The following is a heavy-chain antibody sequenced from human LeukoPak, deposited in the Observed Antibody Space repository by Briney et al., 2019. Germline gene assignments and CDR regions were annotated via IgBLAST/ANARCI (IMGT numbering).Heavy chain of an antibody. CDR3: ARSSRGYLDY. CDR2: IYYSGST. Sequence: SETLSLTCTVSGYSISSGYYWGWIRQPPGKGLEWIGSIYYSGSTYYNPSLKSRVTISVDTSKNQFSLKLSSVTAADTAVYYCARSSRGYLDYWGQGTLVTVSS. V-gene: IGHV4-38-2*02. CDR1: GYSISSGYY. J-gene: IGHJ4*02.